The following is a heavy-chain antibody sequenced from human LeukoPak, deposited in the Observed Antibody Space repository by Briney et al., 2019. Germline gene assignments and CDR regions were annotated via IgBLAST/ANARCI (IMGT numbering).Heavy chain of an antibody. D-gene: IGHD2-2*01. V-gene: IGHV4-4*07. CDR3: ARDATDIVVVPAAIQYYYYLDV. CDR2: IYTSGST. CDR1: GGSISSYY. Sequence: SETLSLTCTVSGGSISSYYWSWIRQPAGKGLEWIGRIYTSGSTNYNPSLKSRVTMSVDTSKNQFSLKLSSVTAADTAVYYCARDATDIVVVPAAIQYYYYLDVWGKGTTVTVSS. J-gene: IGHJ6*03.